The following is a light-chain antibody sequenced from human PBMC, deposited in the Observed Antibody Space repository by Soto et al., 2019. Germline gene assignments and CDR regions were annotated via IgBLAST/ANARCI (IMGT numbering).Light chain of an antibody. CDR3: TSYTSSFTVV. CDR1: SNDVGGYNF. J-gene: IGLJ1*01. CDR2: DVI. V-gene: IGLV2-14*03. Sequence: QSVLTQPASVSGSPGQSITISCTGTSNDVGGYNFVFWYQQHPTKAPKLIIYDVINRPSGVSNRFSGSKSGNMASLTISGLQAEDEADYYCTSYTSSFTVVFGTGTKLTVL.